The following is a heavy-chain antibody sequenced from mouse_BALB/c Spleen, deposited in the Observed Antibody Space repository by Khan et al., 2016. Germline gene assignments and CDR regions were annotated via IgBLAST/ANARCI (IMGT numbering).Heavy chain of an antibody. D-gene: IGHD1-1*01. J-gene: IGHJ3*01. CDR3: AEDYYGSNWFAY. CDR1: GYTFTNYG. Sequence: QIQLVQSGPDLKKPGETVKISCKASGYTFTNYGMNWVKQAPGKGLKWMGWINTNTGEPTYAEEFKGRFAFSLETSATTAYLQINNLKNDDTATYFCAEDYYGSNWFAYWGQGTLVTVSA. CDR2: INTNTGEP. V-gene: IGHV9-3*02.